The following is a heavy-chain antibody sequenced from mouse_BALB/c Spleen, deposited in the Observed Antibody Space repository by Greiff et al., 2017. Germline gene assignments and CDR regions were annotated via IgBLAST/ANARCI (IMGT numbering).Heavy chain of an antibody. Sequence: EVHLVESGPSLVKPSQTLSLTCSVTGDSITSGYWNWIRKFPGNKLEYMGYISYSGSTYYNPSLKSRISITRDTSKNQYYLQLNSVTTEDTATYYCARGARGPYAMDYWGQGTSVTVSS. CDR1: GDSITSGY. CDR3: ARGARGPYAMDY. J-gene: IGHJ4*01. CDR2: ISYSGST. V-gene: IGHV3-8*02. D-gene: IGHD3-1*01.